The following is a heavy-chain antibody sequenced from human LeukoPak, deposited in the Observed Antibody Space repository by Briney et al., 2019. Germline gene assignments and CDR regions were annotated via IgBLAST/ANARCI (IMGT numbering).Heavy chain of an antibody. CDR1: GDSISSGGYY. CDR2: IYYSGTT. D-gene: IGHD3-22*01. V-gene: IGHV4-31*03. CDR3: ARGPYYYDSRHFDY. J-gene: IGHJ4*02. Sequence: TLSLTCTVSGDSISSGGYYWSWIRQHPGKGLEWIGYIYYSGTTYYSPSLKSRLTISVDTSKNQFSLRLRSVTAADTAVYYCARGPYYYDSRHFDYWGQGTLVTVSS.